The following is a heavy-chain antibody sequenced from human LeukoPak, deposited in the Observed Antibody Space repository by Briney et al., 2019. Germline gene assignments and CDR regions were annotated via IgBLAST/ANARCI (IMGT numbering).Heavy chain of an antibody. V-gene: IGHV4-59*13. Sequence: SETLSLTCSVSGGSISNYYWSWLRQPPGKGLEWIGYIYYSGSTKYNPSLKSRLTISLDTSQNQFSLKLSSVTAADTAVYHCARGTVAWSGYFLDYWGQGTLVTVSS. D-gene: IGHD3-3*01. CDR2: IYYSGST. CDR3: ARGTVAWSGYFLDY. CDR1: GGSISNYY. J-gene: IGHJ4*02.